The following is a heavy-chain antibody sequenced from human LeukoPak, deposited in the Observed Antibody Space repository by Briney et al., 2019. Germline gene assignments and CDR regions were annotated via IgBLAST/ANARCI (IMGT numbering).Heavy chain of an antibody. D-gene: IGHD1-20*01. CDR3: AKGTNWNFDY. V-gene: IGHV3-33*06. CDR1: GFTFSSYG. Sequence: VRSLRLSCAASGFTFSSYGMHWVRQAPGKGLEWVAVIWYDGSNKYYADSVKGRFTISRDNSKNTLYLQMNSLRAEDTAVYYCAKGTNWNFDYWGQGTLVTVSS. CDR2: IWYDGSNK. J-gene: IGHJ4*02.